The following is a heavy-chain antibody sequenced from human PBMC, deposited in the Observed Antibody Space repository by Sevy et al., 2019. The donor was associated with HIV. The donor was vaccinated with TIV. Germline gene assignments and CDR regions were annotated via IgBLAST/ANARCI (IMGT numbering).Heavy chain of an antibody. CDR3: AKVVVPAYIDPFYYYAYGMDV. CDR1: GLTFSNYA. J-gene: IGHJ6*02. V-gene: IGHV3-23*01. Sequence: GGSLRLSCAASGLTFSNYAINWVRQAPGKGLEWVSRISGSGDSTFYADSVKGRFTISRDNSKNTVHLQMNSLRVEDTAVYYCAKVVVPAYIDPFYYYAYGMDVWGQGTTVTVSS. CDR2: ISGSGDST. D-gene: IGHD2-2*01.